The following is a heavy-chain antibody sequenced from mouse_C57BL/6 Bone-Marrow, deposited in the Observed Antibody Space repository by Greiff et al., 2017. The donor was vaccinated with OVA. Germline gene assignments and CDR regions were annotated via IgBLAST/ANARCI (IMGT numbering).Heavy chain of an antibody. CDR3: ATLLVFDY. V-gene: IGHV1-7*01. J-gene: IGHJ2*01. CDR2: INPSSGYT. D-gene: IGHD2-10*01. CDR1: GYTFTSYW. Sequence: QVHVKQSGAELAKPGASVKLSCKASGYTFTSYWMHWVKQRPGQGLEWIGYINPSSGYTKYNQKFKDKATLTADKSSSTAYMQLSSLTYEDSAVYYCATLLVFDYWGQGTTLTVSS.